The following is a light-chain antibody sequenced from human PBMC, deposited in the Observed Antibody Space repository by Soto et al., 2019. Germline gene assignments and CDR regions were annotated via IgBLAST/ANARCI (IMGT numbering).Light chain of an antibody. V-gene: IGLV3-21*02. CDR1: NIGSKS. Sequence: SSELTQISSVSVAPGQTARISCGGNNIGSKSVHWYQQKPGQAPVVVVYDDRDRPSGITERFSGSNSGNTATLTISRVEAGYEADYYCQVWDDNSDHHVFGTGTKLTVL. J-gene: IGLJ1*01. CDR3: QVWDDNSDHHV. CDR2: DDR.